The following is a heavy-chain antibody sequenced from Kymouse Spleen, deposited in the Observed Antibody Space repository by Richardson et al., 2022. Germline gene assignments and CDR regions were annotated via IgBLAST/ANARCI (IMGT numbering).Heavy chain of an antibody. CDR1: GYTFTGYY. CDR2: INPNSGGT. V-gene: IGHV1-2*04. D-gene: IGHD3-10*01. J-gene: IGHJ4*02. Sequence: QVQLVQSGAEVKKPGASVKVSCKASGYTFTGYYMHWVRQAPGQGLEWMGWINPNSGGTNYAQKFQGWVTMTRDTSISTAYMELSRLRSDDTAVYYCARDGGYYGSGSYKGFDYWGQGTLVTVSS. CDR3: ARDGGYYGSGSYKGFDY.